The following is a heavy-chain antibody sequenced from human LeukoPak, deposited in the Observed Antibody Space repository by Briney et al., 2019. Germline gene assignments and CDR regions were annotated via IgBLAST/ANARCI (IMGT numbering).Heavy chain of an antibody. CDR2: IYYSGST. J-gene: IGHJ4*02. CDR3: ASTLLGSGSYYFDY. D-gene: IGHD3-10*01. Sequence: PSETLSLTCTVSGGSISSYYWSWLRQPPGKGLEGIGYIYYSGSTNYNPSLKSRVTISVDTSKNQFSLKLSSVTAADTAVYYCASTLLGSGSYYFDYWGQGTLVTVSS. CDR1: GGSISSYY. V-gene: IGHV4-59*01.